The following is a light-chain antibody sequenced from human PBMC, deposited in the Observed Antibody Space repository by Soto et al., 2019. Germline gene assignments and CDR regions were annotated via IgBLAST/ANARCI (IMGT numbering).Light chain of an antibody. Sequence: IVMTQSPATLSLSHGARATLSCRASQSVSSNLAWYQQKPGQAPRLLIYGASSRATGILDRFSGSGSGTDFTLTISRLEPEDFAVYYCHQYDSWTFGQGTKVDIK. CDR2: GAS. V-gene: IGKV3-20*01. J-gene: IGKJ1*01. CDR3: HQYDSWT. CDR1: QSVSSN.